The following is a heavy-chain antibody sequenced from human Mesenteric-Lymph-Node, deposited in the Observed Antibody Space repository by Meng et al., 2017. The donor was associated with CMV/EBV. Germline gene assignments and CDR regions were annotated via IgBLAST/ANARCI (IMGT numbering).Heavy chain of an antibody. CDR2: IYYSGST. Sequence: SETLSLTCIVSGGSISSSGYYWGWIRQPPGEGLEWIGGIYYSGSTYYNPSLKSRVTTSGDTSKNQFSLNLRSVTAADTAVYYCARLPGYCTNGVCWDYDYYYDMDVWGQGTTVTVSS. D-gene: IGHD2-8*01. V-gene: IGHV4-39*01. CDR3: ARLPGYCTNGVCWDYDYYYDMDV. J-gene: IGHJ6*02. CDR1: GGSISSSGYY.